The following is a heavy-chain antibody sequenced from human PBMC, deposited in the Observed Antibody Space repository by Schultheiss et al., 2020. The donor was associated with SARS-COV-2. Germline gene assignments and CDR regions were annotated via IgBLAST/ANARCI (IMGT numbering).Heavy chain of an antibody. J-gene: IGHJ4*02. D-gene: IGHD6-25*01. CDR1: GFTLRGYW. Sequence: GGSLRLSCAASGFTLRGYWMHWVRLVPGKGLVWVSRISSDGSSTSYADSVKGRFTISRDNSKTTLYLQMNSLRAEDTAVYYCARDQGGTWYLDYWGQGSLVTVSS. CDR2: ISSDGSST. CDR3: ARDQGGTWYLDY. V-gene: IGHV3-74*01.